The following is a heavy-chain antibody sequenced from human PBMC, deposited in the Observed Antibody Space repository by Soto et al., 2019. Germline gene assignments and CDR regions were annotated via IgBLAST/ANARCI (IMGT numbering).Heavy chain of an antibody. Sequence: SETLSLTCTVSGGSMYSTSYYWGWIRQPPGKGLEWIGTVFYSGSTFYNPALKSRVTISIDTSKSQFSLKLNSVTAAYMAVYYCARHGGCTSTSCFAPPFGWFDPWGHGTLVTVSS. CDR3: ARHGGCTSTSCFAPPFGWFDP. V-gene: IGHV4-39*01. D-gene: IGHD2-2*01. CDR2: VFYSGST. CDR1: GGSMYSTSYY. J-gene: IGHJ5*02.